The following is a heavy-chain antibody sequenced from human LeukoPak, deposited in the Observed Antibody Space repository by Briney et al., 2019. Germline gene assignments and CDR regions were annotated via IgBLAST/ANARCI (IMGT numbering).Heavy chain of an antibody. Sequence: ASVTVSCKASVYTFTSYFIHWVRQAPGQGLEWMGIINPSGRTTSYARKSQGRVTMTRDTSTSTVYMELSSLRSEDTAVYYCARGESSTKFGYWGQGTLVTVSS. CDR1: VYTFTSYF. J-gene: IGHJ4*02. V-gene: IGHV1-46*01. CDR2: INPSGRTT. CDR3: ARGESSTKFGY. D-gene: IGHD6-13*01.